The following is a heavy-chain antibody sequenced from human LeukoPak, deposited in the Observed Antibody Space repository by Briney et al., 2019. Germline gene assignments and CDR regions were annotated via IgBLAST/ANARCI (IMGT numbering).Heavy chain of an antibody. D-gene: IGHD2-15*01. Sequence: GGSLRLSCAASGFTFSSYEMNWVRQAPGKGLEWVSYISGVGSVNNYADSVKGRFTISRDNAKNSLYLEMNSLRAEDTAVYYCAKLVAYDYWGQGTLVTVSS. V-gene: IGHV3-48*03. CDR1: GFTFSSYE. CDR2: ISGVGSVN. CDR3: AKLVAYDY. J-gene: IGHJ4*02.